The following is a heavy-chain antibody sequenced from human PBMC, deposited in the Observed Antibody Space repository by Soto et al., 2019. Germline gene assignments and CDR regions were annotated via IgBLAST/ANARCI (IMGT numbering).Heavy chain of an antibody. V-gene: IGHV1-58*01. CDR2: IVVGSGNT. CDR1: GFTFTSSA. J-gene: IGHJ4*02. CDR3: AAPGSIVVVPAAMHDMAL. Sequence: GASVKVSCKASGFTFTSSAVQWVRQARGQRLEWIGWIVVGSGNTNYAQKFQERVTITRDMSTSTAYMELSSLRSEDTAVYYCAAPGSIVVVPAAMHDMALWGQGTLVTVSS. D-gene: IGHD2-2*01.